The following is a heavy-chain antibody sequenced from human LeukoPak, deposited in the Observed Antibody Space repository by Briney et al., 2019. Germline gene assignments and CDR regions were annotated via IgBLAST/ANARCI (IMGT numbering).Heavy chain of an antibody. CDR2: IVVGSGNT. Sequence: GTSVKVSCKASGFTFTSSAMQWVRQARGQRLEWIGWIVVGSGNTNYAQKFQERVTITRDMSTSTAYMELSSLRSEDTAVYYCAAGWLCTGGGCYYYFDYWGQGTLVTVSS. V-gene: IGHV1-58*02. CDR1: GFTFTSSA. D-gene: IGHD2-15*01. CDR3: AAGWLCTGGGCYYYFDY. J-gene: IGHJ4*02.